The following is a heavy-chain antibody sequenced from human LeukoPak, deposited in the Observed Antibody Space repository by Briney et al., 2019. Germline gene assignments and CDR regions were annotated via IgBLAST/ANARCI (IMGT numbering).Heavy chain of an antibody. CDR3: AKWSSSWDNWFDP. CDR1: GFTFSSYT. Sequence: PGGSLRLSCAASGFTFSSYTMNWVRQAPGKGLEWVAFIRYDGTNKYYADSVKGRFTISRDNSKNTLYLQMNSLRPEDTAVYYCAKWSSSWDNWFDPWGQGTLVTVSS. J-gene: IGHJ5*02. D-gene: IGHD6-13*01. CDR2: IRYDGTNK. V-gene: IGHV3-30*02.